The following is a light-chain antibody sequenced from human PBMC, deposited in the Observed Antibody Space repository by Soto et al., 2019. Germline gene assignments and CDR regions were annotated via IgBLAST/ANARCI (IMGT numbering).Light chain of an antibody. CDR1: SSDVGRYNF. CDR3: SSYTSDSSYV. CDR2: DVI. V-gene: IGLV2-11*01. J-gene: IGLJ1*01. Sequence: SALTQPRSVSGSPGQSVTISCTGTSSDVGRYNFVSWYQQHPDKAPKLMIYDVIKRPSGVPDRFSGSKSGNTASLFISGLQAEDEADYYCSSYTSDSSYVFGSGTKVTVL.